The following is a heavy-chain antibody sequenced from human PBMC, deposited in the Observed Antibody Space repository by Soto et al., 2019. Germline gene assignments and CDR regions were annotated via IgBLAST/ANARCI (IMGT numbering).Heavy chain of an antibody. CDR1: GGSVSPYY. CDR3: AKGGTSSLPFDY. Sequence: QVQLQESGPGLVKPSETLSLTCTVSGGSVSPYYWSWIRQSPGKGLELIGNIRYSGSTDYNPSLNSRVTISIDTSTKQFSLKLTSVTAADTAVYYCAKGGTSSLPFDYWGQGTLVTVTS. V-gene: IGHV4-59*02. J-gene: IGHJ4*02. D-gene: IGHD2-2*01. CDR2: IRYSGST.